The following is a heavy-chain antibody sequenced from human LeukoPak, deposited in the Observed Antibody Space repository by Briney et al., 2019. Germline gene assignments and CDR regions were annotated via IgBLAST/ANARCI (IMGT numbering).Heavy chain of an antibody. D-gene: IGHD3-3*01. Sequence: AXVKVSCKASGYTFTSYGISWGRQAPGQGVEWMGWISAYNGNTNYAQKLQGRVTMTTDTSTSTAYMEMRRLRSDDTGVYYCARDSDPLRFLEWLSYNWFDPWGQGTLVTVSS. J-gene: IGHJ5*02. CDR1: GYTFTSYG. V-gene: IGHV1-18*01. CDR3: ARDSDPLRFLEWLSYNWFDP. CDR2: ISAYNGNT.